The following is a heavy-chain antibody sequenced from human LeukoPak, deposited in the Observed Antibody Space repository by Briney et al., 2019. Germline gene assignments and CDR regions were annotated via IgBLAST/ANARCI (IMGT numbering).Heavy chain of an antibody. V-gene: IGHV3-23*01. CDR3: ARDARGSYDY. J-gene: IGHJ4*02. Sequence: HSGGSLRLSCAASGFTFTSYAMSWVRQAPGKGLEWVSAISGSGGSTYYADSVKGRFTISRDNSKDTLYLQMNSLRAEDTAIYYCARDARGSYDYWGQGTLVTVSS. CDR2: ISGSGGST. D-gene: IGHD1-26*01. CDR1: GFTFTSYA.